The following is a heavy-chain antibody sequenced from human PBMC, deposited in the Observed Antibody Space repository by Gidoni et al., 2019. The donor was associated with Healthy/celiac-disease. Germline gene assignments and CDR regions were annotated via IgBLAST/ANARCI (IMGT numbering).Heavy chain of an antibody. Sequence: QVQLVQSGAEVKKPGASVKVSCKASGYTFTSYYMHWVRQAPGQGLEWMGIINPSGGSTSYAQKFQGRVTMTRDTSTSTVYMELSSLRSEDTAVYYCARDLERMATIPSVFDYWGQGTLVTVSS. V-gene: IGHV1-46*01. CDR1: GYTFTSYY. D-gene: IGHD5-12*01. CDR3: ARDLERMATIPSVFDY. J-gene: IGHJ4*02. CDR2: INPSGGST.